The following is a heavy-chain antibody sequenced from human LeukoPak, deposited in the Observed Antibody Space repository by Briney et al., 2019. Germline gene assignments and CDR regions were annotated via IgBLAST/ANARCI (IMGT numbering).Heavy chain of an antibody. D-gene: IGHD2-2*01. CDR1: GFTFSSHW. CDR3: ARENSHQLPYTLDY. J-gene: IGHJ4*02. CDR2: IKQDGSEK. V-gene: IGHV3-7*01. Sequence: LSGGSLRLSCAGSGFTFSSHWMTWVRQAPGKGLEWVANIKQDGSEKYSVDSVKGRFTISRDNAKNSLYLQMNSLRPEDTAVYYCARENSHQLPYTLDYWAREPWSPSPQ.